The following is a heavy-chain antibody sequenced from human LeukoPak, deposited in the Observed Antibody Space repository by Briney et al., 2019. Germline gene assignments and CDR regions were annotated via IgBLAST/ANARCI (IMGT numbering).Heavy chain of an antibody. CDR1: AYSSTSLD. Sequence: SVKVSCQAYAYSSTSLDTNWVRHVAGSGIEWLGWMNPRDNTGYAKTFQGRVTLTRDKPIPTAYRELSSLRSEDTAVYYCARYTQGYGFDIWGQGTMVTVSA. V-gene: IGHV1-8*01. CDR3: ARYTQGYGFDI. J-gene: IGHJ3*02. CDR2: MNPRDNT.